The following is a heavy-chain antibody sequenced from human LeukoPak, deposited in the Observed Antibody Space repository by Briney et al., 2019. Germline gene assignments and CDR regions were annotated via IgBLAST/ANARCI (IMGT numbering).Heavy chain of an antibody. CDR1: GGTFSSYA. D-gene: IGHD2-2*03. J-gene: IGHJ3*02. CDR3: ARDLGYCSSTNCQTTSPGAFDI. CDR2: IIPIFGTA. Sequence: ASVKVSCKASGGTFSSYAISWVRQAPGQGLEWMGGIIPIFGTANYAQKFQGRVTITADESTSTAYMELSSLRSEDTAVYYCARDLGYCSSTNCQTTSPGAFDIWGQGTMVTVSS. V-gene: IGHV1-69*13.